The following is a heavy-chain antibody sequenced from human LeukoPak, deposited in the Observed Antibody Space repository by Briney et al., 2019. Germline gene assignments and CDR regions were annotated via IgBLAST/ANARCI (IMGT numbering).Heavy chain of an antibody. J-gene: IGHJ4*02. CDR2: IYYTGDT. CDR3: TRVGTGTLEY. CDR1: GGSISNYY. V-gene: IGHV4-59*01. Sequence: KASETLSLTCTVSGGSISNYYWGWLRQPPGKGLEWIGYIYYTGDTNYHPALKSRVTISVDTSKNQFSLKLSSVTAADTAVYYCTRVGTGTLEYWGQGTLVTVSP. D-gene: IGHD1-1*01.